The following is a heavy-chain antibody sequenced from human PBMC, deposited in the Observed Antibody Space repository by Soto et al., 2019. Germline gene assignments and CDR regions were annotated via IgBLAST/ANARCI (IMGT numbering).Heavy chain of an antibody. Sequence: QVQLVESGGGVVQPGRSLRLSCAASGFTFSNYGMHWVRLAPGKGLEWVAVIWYDGRNKYYADSLKGRFTISRDNSKNTLYLQMNSLRVEDTAVYYCVRSSSNWGPDYWGQGTLVTVSS. D-gene: IGHD7-27*01. CDR1: GFTFSNYG. J-gene: IGHJ4*02. CDR2: IWYDGRNK. CDR3: VRSSSNWGPDY. V-gene: IGHV3-33*01.